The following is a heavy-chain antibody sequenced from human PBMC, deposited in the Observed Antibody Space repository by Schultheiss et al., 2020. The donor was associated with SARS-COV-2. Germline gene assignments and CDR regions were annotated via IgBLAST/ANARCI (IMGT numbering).Heavy chain of an antibody. CDR3: ARDTVTTGAYYYYYYMDV. Sequence: SETLSLTCSVSGASIRDHHWSWVRQSPGKGLEWIGEINHSGSTNYNPSLKSRVTISADTSKNQFSLKLSSVTAADTAVYYCARDTVTTGAYYYYYYMDVWGKGTTVTVSS. CDR1: GASIRDHH. CDR2: INHSGST. D-gene: IGHD4-11*01. J-gene: IGHJ6*03. V-gene: IGHV4-34*01.